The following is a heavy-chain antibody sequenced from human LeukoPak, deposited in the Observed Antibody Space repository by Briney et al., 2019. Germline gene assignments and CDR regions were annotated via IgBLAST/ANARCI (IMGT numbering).Heavy chain of an antibody. CDR1: GFTVSSNY. J-gene: IGHJ3*02. CDR2: IYSGGST. CDR3: ARFSVDTAIVDAFDI. Sequence: GGSLRLSCAASGFTVSSNYMSWVRQAPGKGLEWVSVIYSGGSTYYADSVKGRFTISRDNSKNTLYLQMNSLRAEDTAVYYCARFSVDTAIVDAFDIWGQGTMVTVSS. D-gene: IGHD5-18*01. V-gene: IGHV3-66*01.